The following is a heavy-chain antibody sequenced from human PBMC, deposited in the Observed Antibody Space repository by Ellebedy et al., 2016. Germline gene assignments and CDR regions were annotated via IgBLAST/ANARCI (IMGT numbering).Heavy chain of an antibody. V-gene: IGHV4-59*02. D-gene: IGHD6-19*01. Sequence: SETLSLTCSVSGGSVTSAYWNWIRRPPGKGLEWIGYVFHTGTTNYNPSLKSRVTMSVDTSKSQFSLRLTSVTAADTAVYYCAKWNGGWYAFEVWGQGTMVIVSS. J-gene: IGHJ3*01. CDR2: VFHTGTT. CDR1: GGSVTSAY. CDR3: AKWNGGWYAFEV.